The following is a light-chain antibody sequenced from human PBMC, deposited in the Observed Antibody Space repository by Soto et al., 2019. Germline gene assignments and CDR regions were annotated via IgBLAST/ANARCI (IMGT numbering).Light chain of an antibody. CDR3: QQRYNSPPWT. CDR1: QTISTS. Sequence: DIQMTQSPSSLSASVGDRVTISCRASQTISTSLNWYQQKPGTAPRLLIYRASSVKSGVPPRFNGSGSGRDFTLTISSLRPEDIATYFCQQRYNSPPWTFGQGTKVEVK. CDR2: RAS. J-gene: IGKJ1*01. V-gene: IGKV1-39*01.